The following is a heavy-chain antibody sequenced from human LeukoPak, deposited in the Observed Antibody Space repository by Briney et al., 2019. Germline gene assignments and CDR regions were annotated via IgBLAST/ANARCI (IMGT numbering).Heavy chain of an antibody. Sequence: GGSLRLSCVASGFSFSSYSMNWVRQAPGKGLEWVSSISSTSTYIYYTDSVKGRFTISRDNAKNSPYLQMDSLRAEDTAVYYCARDPSAVPTAVNWFDPWGQGTLVTVSS. J-gene: IGHJ5*02. CDR3: ARDPSAVPTAVNWFDP. D-gene: IGHD2-2*01. CDR2: ISSTSTYI. CDR1: GFSFSSYS. V-gene: IGHV3-21*06.